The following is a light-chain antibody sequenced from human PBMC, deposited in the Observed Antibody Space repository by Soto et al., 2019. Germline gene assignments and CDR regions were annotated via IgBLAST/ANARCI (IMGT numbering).Light chain of an antibody. J-gene: IGLJ2*01. CDR2: SNN. CDR1: SSNIGSNT. V-gene: IGLV1-44*01. CDR3: VAWDDSLNGYVV. Sequence: QLVLTQPPSASGTPGQRVTISCSGSSSNIGSNTVNWYQQLPGTAPKLVIYSNNQRPSGVPDRFSGSKSGTSASLAISGLQSEDEADYYCVAWDDSLNGYVVFGGGTKVPS.